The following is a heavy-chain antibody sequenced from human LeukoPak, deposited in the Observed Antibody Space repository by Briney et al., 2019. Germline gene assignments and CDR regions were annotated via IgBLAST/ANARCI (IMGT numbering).Heavy chain of an antibody. CDR3: AKSGYSSSWYRNYYYYMDV. V-gene: IGHV3-23*01. J-gene: IGHJ6*03. CDR1: GFTFSNYA. CDR2: ISGSGGST. Sequence: GGSLRLSCETSGFTFSNYAMSWVRQAPGKGLEWVSAISGSGGSTYYADSVKGRFTISRDNSKSTLYLQMNSLRAEDTAVYYCAKSGYSSSWYRNYYYYMDVWGKGTTVTVSS. D-gene: IGHD6-13*01.